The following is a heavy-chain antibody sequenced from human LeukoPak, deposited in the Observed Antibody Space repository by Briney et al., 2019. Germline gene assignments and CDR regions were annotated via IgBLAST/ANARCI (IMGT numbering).Heavy chain of an antibody. Sequence: GGSLRLSCAASGFTFSSYAMTWVRQAPGEGLEWVSSISGSSGNTNYADSVKGRFTISRDNSKNTLYLQMNSLRAEDTAVYYCAKSHRNYQADWFDPWGQGTLVTVSS. CDR2: ISGSSGNT. J-gene: IGHJ5*02. D-gene: IGHD1-14*01. CDR1: GFTFSSYA. V-gene: IGHV3-23*01. CDR3: AKSHRNYQADWFDP.